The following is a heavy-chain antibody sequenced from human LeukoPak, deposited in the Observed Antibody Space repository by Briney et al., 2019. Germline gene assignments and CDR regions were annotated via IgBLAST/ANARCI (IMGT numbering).Heavy chain of an antibody. D-gene: IGHD3-3*01. V-gene: IGHV3-43*02. CDR1: GFTFGDYT. J-gene: IGHJ4*02. Sequence: GGSLRLSCAAPGFTFGDYTMHWFRQPPGRGLQWVSLITGDGGTTSYAGSVKGRFTISRDNSKNSLYLHMNSLRNEDTALYYCAKGHFGAGHYWGQGTLVTVSS. CDR3: AKGHFGAGHY. CDR2: ITGDGGTT.